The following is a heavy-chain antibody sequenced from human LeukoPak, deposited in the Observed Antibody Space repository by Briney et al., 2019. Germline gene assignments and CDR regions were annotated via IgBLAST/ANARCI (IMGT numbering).Heavy chain of an antibody. V-gene: IGHV3-48*03. Sequence: GGSLRLSCAAPGFTFSSYAMSWVRQAPGKGLEWVSYISSSGSTIYYADSVKGRFTISRDNAKNSLYLQMNSLRAEDTAVYYCARTYYYDSSGPHAVDYWGQGTLVTVSS. CDR3: ARTYYYDSSGPHAVDY. D-gene: IGHD3-22*01. CDR2: ISSSGSTI. J-gene: IGHJ4*02. CDR1: GFTFSSYA.